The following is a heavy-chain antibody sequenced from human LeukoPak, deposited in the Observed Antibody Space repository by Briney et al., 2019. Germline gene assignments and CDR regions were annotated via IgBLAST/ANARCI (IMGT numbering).Heavy chain of an antibody. J-gene: IGHJ6*03. CDR2: IYTSGST. CDR1: GGSISSYY. V-gene: IGHV4-4*09. CDR3: ARVPQRSGPYYYYYMDV. D-gene: IGHD3-3*01. Sequence: SETLSLTCTVSGGSISSYYWSWIRQPPGKGLEWIGYIYTSGSTNYNPSLKSRVTISVDTSKNQFSLKLSSVTATDTAVYYCARVPQRSGPYYYYYMDVWGKGTTVTVSS.